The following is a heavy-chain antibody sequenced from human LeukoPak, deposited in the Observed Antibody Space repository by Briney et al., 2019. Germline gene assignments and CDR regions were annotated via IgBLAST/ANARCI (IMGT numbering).Heavy chain of an antibody. Sequence: GGSLRLSCAASGFTVSSNSMNWVRQAPGKGLEWVSVIYSDGSTYYADSVKGRFTISRDNSKNTLYLQMNSLRAEDTAVYYCARSGNSALGYFDYWGQGTLVTVSS. J-gene: IGHJ4*02. D-gene: IGHD4-23*01. CDR1: GFTVSSNS. CDR2: IYSDGST. V-gene: IGHV3-53*01. CDR3: ARSGNSALGYFDY.